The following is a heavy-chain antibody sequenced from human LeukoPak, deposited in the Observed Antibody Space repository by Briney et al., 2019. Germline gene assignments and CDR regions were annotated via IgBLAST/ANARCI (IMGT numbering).Heavy chain of an antibody. V-gene: IGHV3-23*01. J-gene: IGHJ5*02. Sequence: GGSLRLSCAASGFTFSSYAMSWVRQAPGKGLEWVSAISGNGGSTYYADSVKGRFTISRDNSKNTLYLQMNSLRAEDTAVYYCAKDRYQSSIAARPNWFDPWAREPWSPSPQ. CDR2: ISGNGGST. CDR3: AKDRYQSSIAARPNWFDP. CDR1: GFTFSSYA. D-gene: IGHD6-6*01.